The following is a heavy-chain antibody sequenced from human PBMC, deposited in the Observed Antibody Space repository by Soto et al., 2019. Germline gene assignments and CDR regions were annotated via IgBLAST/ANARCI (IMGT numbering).Heavy chain of an antibody. D-gene: IGHD6-19*01. CDR1: GFTFDDYA. CDR3: AKDLYSSGPRGFDY. Sequence: SLRLSCAASGFTFDDYAMHWVRQAPGKGLEWVSGISWNSGSIGYADSVKGRFTISRDNAKNSLYLQMNSLRAEDTASYYCAKDLYSSGPRGFDYWGQGTLVTVSS. CDR2: ISWNSGSI. J-gene: IGHJ4*02. V-gene: IGHV3-9*01.